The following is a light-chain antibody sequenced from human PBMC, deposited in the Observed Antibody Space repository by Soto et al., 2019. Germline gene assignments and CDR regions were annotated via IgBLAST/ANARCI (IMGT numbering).Light chain of an antibody. Sequence: PGDRATLSCRAGQSLSVSYIAWYQQKPGQAPRLLIYSTSTRAAGIPDRFTGRGSGTHFTLAISRLEPEDFAVYYCHQFGDSPQTFGQGTTVEV. CDR1: QSLSVSY. CDR2: STS. CDR3: HQFGDSPQT. V-gene: IGKV3-20*01. J-gene: IGKJ1*01.